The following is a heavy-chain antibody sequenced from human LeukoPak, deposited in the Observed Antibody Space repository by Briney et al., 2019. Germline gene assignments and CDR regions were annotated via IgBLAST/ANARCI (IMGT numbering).Heavy chain of an antibody. J-gene: IGHJ3*02. V-gene: IGHV4-30-2*01. Sequence: PSETLSLTCTVSGGSISSGGYYWSWIRQPPGKGLEWIGYIYHSGSTYYNPSLKSRVTISVDRSKNQFSLKLSSVTAADTAVYYCARDIGPQDAFDIWGQGTMATVSS. CDR3: ARDIGPQDAFDI. CDR1: GGSISSGGYY. CDR2: IYHSGST.